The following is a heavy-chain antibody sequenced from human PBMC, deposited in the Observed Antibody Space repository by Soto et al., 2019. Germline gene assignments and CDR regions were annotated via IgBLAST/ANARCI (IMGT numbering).Heavy chain of an antibody. CDR3: ASRNGDYWNWFDP. CDR2: INHSGST. D-gene: IGHD4-17*01. Sequence: QVQLQQWGAGLLKPSETLSLTCAVYGGSFSGYYWSWIRQPPGKGLEWIGEINHSGSTNYNPSLKSRVTIPLDTSKNQFSLKLSSVTAADTAVYYCASRNGDYWNWFDPWGQGTLVTVSS. V-gene: IGHV4-34*01. CDR1: GGSFSGYY. J-gene: IGHJ5*02.